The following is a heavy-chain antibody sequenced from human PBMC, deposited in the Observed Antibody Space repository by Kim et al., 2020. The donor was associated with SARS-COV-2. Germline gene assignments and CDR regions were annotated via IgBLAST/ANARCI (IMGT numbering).Heavy chain of an antibody. D-gene: IGHD3-3*01. Sequence: ANTEKGRITISRDNSKNTMYLQMNSLGAEDTAVYYCARAGYDFWSGYFDYWGQGTLVTVSS. V-gene: IGHV3-30*07. CDR3: ARAGYDFWSGYFDY. J-gene: IGHJ4*02.